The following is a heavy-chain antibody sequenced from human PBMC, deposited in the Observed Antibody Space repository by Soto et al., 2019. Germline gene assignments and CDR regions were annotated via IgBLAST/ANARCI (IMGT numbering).Heavy chain of an antibody. D-gene: IGHD3-10*01. CDR1: GYTFTSYD. V-gene: IGHV1-8*02. CDR3: ARVRSPRGYYYMDV. Sequence: ASVKVSCKASGYTFTSYDINWVRQATGQGLEWMGWTNPNSGNTGYAQKFQGRVTMTRNTSISTAYMELSSLRSEDTAVYYCARVRSPRGYYYMDVWGKGTTVTVSS. CDR2: TNPNSGNT. J-gene: IGHJ6*03.